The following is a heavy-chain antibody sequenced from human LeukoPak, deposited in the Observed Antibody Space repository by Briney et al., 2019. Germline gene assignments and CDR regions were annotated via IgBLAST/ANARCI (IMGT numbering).Heavy chain of an antibody. V-gene: IGHV3-23*01. CDR3: AKHTAGSGWYRCAFDI. D-gene: IGHD6-19*01. CDR2: ISGSGGST. J-gene: IGHJ3*02. CDR1: GFTFSSYA. Sequence: GGSLRLSCAASGFTFSSYAMSWVRQAPGKGVEWVLAISGSGGSTYYADSVKGRFTISRDNSKNTLYLQMNSLRAEDTAVYYCAKHTAGSGWYRCAFDIWGQGTMVTVSS.